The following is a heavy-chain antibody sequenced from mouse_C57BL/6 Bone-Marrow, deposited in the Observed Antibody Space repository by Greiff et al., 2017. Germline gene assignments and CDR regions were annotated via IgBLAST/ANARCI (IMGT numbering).Heavy chain of an antibody. CDR1: GYSFTDYN. CDR3: ASGYDYDYAMDY. J-gene: IGHJ4*01. CDR2: INPNSGST. Sequence: EVQLQHSGPELVKPGASVKISCKASGYSFTDYNMNWVKQRNGKGLEWIGVINPNSGSTSYNQKFKGKATLTVDQSSSTAYMQLNRLTSEDSAVDYYASGYDYDYAMDYWGQGTSVTVSA. V-gene: IGHV1-39*01. D-gene: IGHD2-4*01.